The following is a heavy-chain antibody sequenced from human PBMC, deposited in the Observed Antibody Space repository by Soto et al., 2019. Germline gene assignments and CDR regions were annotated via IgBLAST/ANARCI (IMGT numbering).Heavy chain of an antibody. CDR2: ISGSDGST. D-gene: IGHD2-15*01. CDR1: GFTFSSDA. CDR3: AKCSGGSCYQPLDY. V-gene: IGHV3-23*01. J-gene: IGHJ4*02. Sequence: GGSLRLSCAASGFTFSSDAMLWVRQAPGKGLEWVSTISGSDGSTYYADSVKARFTISRDNSKNALYLQMNSLRAEDTAVYYCAKCSGGSCYQPLDYWGQGT.